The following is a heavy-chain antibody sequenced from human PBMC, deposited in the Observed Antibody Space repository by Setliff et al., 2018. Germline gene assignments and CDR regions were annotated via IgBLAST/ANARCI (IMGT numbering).Heavy chain of an antibody. V-gene: IGHV4-59*08. CDR2: IYYSGST. CDR3: AGLSGDYYYYYYMDV. J-gene: IGHJ6*03. CDR1: GGSISSYY. Sequence: PSETLSLTCTVSGGSISSYYWSWIRQPPGKGLEWIGYIYYSGSTNYNPSLKSRVTISADTSNNSFSLNLFSVTAADTAVYYCAGLSGDYYYYYYMDVWGKGTTVTVSS. D-gene: IGHD7-27*01.